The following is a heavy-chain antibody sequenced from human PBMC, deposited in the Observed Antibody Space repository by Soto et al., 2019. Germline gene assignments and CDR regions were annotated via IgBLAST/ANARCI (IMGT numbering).Heavy chain of an antibody. CDR2: IYYSGST. V-gene: IGHV4-39*01. J-gene: IGHJ6*02. D-gene: IGHD5-18*01. CDR1: GGCISSSSYY. CDR3: ACILCGGYSYGFYYYGMDV. Sequence: PSETLSLTCTVSGGCISSSSYYWGWIRQPPGKGLEWIGSIYYSGSTYYNPSLKSRVTISVDTSKNHFSLKLSSVTAADPAVYYCACILCGGYSYGFYYYGMDVWGQGTTVTVSS.